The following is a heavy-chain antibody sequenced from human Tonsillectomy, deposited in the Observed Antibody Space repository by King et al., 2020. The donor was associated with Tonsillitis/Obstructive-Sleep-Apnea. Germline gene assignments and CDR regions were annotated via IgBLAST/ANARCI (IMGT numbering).Heavy chain of an antibody. J-gene: IGHJ4*02. CDR3: ALGYCSGGSCSLDY. D-gene: IGHD2-15*01. V-gene: IGHV4-34*01. CDR2: INHSGIT. Sequence: VQLQQWGAGLLKPSETLSLTCAVYGGSFSGYYWSWIRHPPGKGLEWIGEINHSGITTYNPSLKSRVTISVDTSKHQFSLKLSSVTAADTAVFYCALGYCSGGSCSLDYWGQGTLVTVSS. CDR1: GGSFSGYY.